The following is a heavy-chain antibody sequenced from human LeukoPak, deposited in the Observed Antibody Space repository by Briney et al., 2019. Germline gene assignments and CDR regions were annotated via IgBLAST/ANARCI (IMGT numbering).Heavy chain of an antibody. Sequence: GGSLRLSCAASGFTFSSYSMIWVRQAPGKGLEWVSSISSSSSYIYYADSVKGRFTISRDNAKNSLYLRMNSLRAEDTAVYYCTRGSSSGSTFLDYWGQGTLVTVSS. CDR2: ISSSSSYI. CDR3: TRGSSSGSTFLDY. V-gene: IGHV3-21*01. J-gene: IGHJ4*02. D-gene: IGHD6-19*01. CDR1: GFTFSSYS.